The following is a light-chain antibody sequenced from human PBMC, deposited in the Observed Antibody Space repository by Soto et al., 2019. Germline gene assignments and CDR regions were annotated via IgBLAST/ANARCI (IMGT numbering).Light chain of an antibody. CDR3: QQYGSSLIT. CDR2: TAS. V-gene: IGKV3-15*01. Sequence: EIVMTQSPATLSVSPGERATLSCRASQSISSNLAWYQQKPGQAPRLLIYTASTRATGIPARFSGSGSGTEFTLTISRLQSEDFAVYYCQQYGSSLITFGQGTRLEI. J-gene: IGKJ5*01. CDR1: QSISSN.